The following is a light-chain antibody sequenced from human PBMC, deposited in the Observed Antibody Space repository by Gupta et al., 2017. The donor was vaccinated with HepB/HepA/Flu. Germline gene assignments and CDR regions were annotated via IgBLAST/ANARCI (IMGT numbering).Light chain of an antibody. Sequence: EIVLTQFPATLSLSPGERVTLSCRASQSVSLSLAWYQQKPGQAPRLLVYDACTRAAGVTARFSGSGSGTDFTLTISRREPEDFAVYYCQQRSNWPLVTFGQGTRLDIK. CDR2: DAC. CDR1: QSVSLS. V-gene: IGKV3-11*01. J-gene: IGKJ5*01. CDR3: QQRSNWPLVT.